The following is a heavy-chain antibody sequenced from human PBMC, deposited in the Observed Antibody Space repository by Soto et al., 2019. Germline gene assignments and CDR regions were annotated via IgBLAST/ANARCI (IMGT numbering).Heavy chain of an antibody. CDR2: IVVGSGNT. V-gene: IGHV1-58*02. J-gene: IGHJ6*03. CDR1: GFTFTSSA. Sequence: SVKVSCKASGFTFTSSAMQWVRQARGQRLEWIGWIVVGSGNTNYAQKFQERVTITRDMSTSTAYMELSSLRSEDTAVYYCAAGTRYPYYYMDFWGKGTTVTVSS. CDR3: AAGTRYPYYYMDF. D-gene: IGHD3-16*02.